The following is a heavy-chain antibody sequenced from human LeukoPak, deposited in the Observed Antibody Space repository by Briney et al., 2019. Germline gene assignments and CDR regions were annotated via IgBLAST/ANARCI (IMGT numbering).Heavy chain of an antibody. CDR1: GFTFSAYW. J-gene: IGHJ4*02. CDR3: ARGYGDGYLY. Sequence: PGGSLRLSCAASGFTFSAYWMSWVRQAPGNGLEWVANIKQDGSEKYYVDSVKGRFTISRDNAKNPLYLQMNSLRAEDTAVYYCARGYGDGYLYWGQGTLVTVSS. D-gene: IGHD5-24*01. V-gene: IGHV3-7*01. CDR2: IKQDGSEK.